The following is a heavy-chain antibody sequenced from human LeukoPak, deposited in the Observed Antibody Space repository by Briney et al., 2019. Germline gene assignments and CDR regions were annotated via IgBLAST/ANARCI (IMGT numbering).Heavy chain of an antibody. Sequence: ASVKVSCKASGYTFTGYYMHWVRQAPGKGLEWMGGFDPEDGETIYAQKFQGRVTMTEDTSTDTAYMELSSLRSEDTAVYYCATDQGGSYLAQAFDYWGQGTLVTVSS. J-gene: IGHJ4*02. CDR2: FDPEDGET. D-gene: IGHD1-26*01. CDR1: GYTFTGYY. V-gene: IGHV1-24*01. CDR3: ATDQGGSYLAQAFDY.